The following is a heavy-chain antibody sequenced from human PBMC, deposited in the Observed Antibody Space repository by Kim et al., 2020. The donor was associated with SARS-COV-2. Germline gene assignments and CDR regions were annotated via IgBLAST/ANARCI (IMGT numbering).Heavy chain of an antibody. CDR1: GFTFSDYY. V-gene: IGHV3-11*01. Sequence: GGSLRLSCAASGFTFSDYYMSWIRQAPGKGLEWVSYISSSGSTIYYADSVKGRITISRDNAKNSLYLQMNSPRAEDTAVYYCARDRRNYGFWSGYYRKTYMDVWGKGTTVTVSS. J-gene: IGHJ6*03. CDR2: ISSSGSTI. CDR3: ARDRRNYGFWSGYYRKTYMDV. D-gene: IGHD3-3*01.